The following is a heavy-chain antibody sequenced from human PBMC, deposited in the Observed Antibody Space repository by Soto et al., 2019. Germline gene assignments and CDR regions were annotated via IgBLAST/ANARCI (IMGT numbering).Heavy chain of an antibody. Sequence: QVQLVESGGGVVQPGRSLRLSCAASGFTFSSYGMHWVRQAPGKGLEWVAVISYDGSNKYYADSVKGRFIISRDNSKNTLYLQMNSLRAEDTAVYYCAKVRAVAGTGGMDVWGQGTTVTVSS. V-gene: IGHV3-30*18. CDR1: GFTFSSYG. J-gene: IGHJ6*02. CDR2: ISYDGSNK. CDR3: AKVRAVAGTGGMDV. D-gene: IGHD6-19*01.